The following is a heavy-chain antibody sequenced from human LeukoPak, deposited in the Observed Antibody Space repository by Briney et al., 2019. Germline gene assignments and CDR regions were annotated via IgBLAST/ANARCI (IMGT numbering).Heavy chain of an antibody. Sequence: GGSLRLSCAASGFTFSSYSLNWVRQAPGKGLEWVSSISSSSSYIYYADSVKGRFTISRDNAKNSLYLHMNSLRAENTAVYYCARAGHYYISRSYYRPHGMVVGGEGTTVTVSS. V-gene: IGHV3-21*01. D-gene: IGHD3-10*01. CDR1: GFTFSSYS. J-gene: IGHJ6*04. CDR2: ISSSSSYI. CDR3: ARAGHYYISRSYYRPHGMVV.